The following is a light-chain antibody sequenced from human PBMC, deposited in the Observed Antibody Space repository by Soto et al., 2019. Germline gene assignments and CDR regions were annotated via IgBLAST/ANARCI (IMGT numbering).Light chain of an antibody. V-gene: IGKV1-5*03. CDR3: QQYSRYSIT. CDR1: QSISYW. J-gene: IGKJ4*01. Sequence: DIQMTQSPSTLSASVGDRVTITCRASQSISYWLAWFQQKPGKAPTVLIYQASTLESGVPSRFSGSGSGTEFTLTISSLQPDDFATYYCQQYSRYSITFGGGTKVEMK. CDR2: QAS.